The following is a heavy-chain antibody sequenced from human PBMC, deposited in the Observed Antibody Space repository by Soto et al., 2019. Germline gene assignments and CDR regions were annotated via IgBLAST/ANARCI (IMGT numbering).Heavy chain of an antibody. CDR3: ARRRRQQLVLGFNAFDI. D-gene: IGHD6-13*01. J-gene: IGHJ3*02. Sequence: SETLSLTCTVSGGSVSSGSYYWSWIRQPPGKGLEWIGYIYYSGSTNYNPSLKSRVTISVDTSKNQFSLKLSTVTAADTAVYYCARRRRQQLVLGFNAFDIWGQGTMVTVSS. V-gene: IGHV4-61*01. CDR2: IYYSGST. CDR1: GGSVSSGSYY.